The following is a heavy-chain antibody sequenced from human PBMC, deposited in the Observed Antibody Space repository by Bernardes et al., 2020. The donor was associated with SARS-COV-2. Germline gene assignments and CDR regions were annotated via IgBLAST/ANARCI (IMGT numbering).Heavy chain of an antibody. Sequence: SVKVSCETSGFTFTSSVIQWVRQDRGQRLEWIGWIVVGSDNIDYAQQFQGRATISRDMSTSAAYMELSGLRSEDTAIYFCAAGRTYIEHWGQGTLVTVSS. V-gene: IGHV1-58*02. CDR1: GFTFTSSV. CDR2: IVVGSDNI. J-gene: IGHJ4*02. CDR3: AAGRTYIEH.